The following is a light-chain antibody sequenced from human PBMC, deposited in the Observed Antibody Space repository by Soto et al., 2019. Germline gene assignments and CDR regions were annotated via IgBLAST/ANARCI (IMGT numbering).Light chain of an antibody. J-gene: IGLJ2*01. Sequence: QSALTQPPSASGSLGQSVTIPFTGTSSDVGDYNYVSWYQQHPGKVPKLMIYAVSKRPSGVPDRFSGSKSGNTASLTVSGLQAEDEADYYCSSFAGSPVVFGGGTKPTVL. CDR2: AVS. CDR1: SSDVGDYNY. CDR3: SSFAGSPVV. V-gene: IGLV2-8*01.